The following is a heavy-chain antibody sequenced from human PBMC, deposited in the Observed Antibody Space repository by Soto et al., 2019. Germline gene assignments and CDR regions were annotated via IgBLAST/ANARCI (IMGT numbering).Heavy chain of an antibody. V-gene: IGHV4-59*08. Sequence: SETLSLTCTVSGGSISSYYWSWIRQPPGKGLEWIGYIYYSGSTNYNPPLKSRVTISVDTSMNQFSLKLSSVTAADTAVYYCARLSDYIWGSYRSTAFDYWGQGTLVTVSS. CDR1: GGSISSYY. CDR2: IYYSGST. J-gene: IGHJ4*02. D-gene: IGHD3-16*02. CDR3: ARLSDYIWGSYRSTAFDY.